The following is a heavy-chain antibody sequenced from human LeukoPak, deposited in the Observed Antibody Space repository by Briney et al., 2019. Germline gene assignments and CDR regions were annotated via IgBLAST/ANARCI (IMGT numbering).Heavy chain of an antibody. J-gene: IGHJ6*02. CDR3: ATYDFSVDDYYGMDV. Sequence: ASVKVSCKASGYTFTSYDSYGITWVRQAPGQGLEWMGWISVDNGNTNSAQKFQGRVTMTTDTSSNTAYMELRSLRSDDTAIYYCATYDFSVDDYYGMDVWGQGTTVTVSS. CDR1: GYTFTSYDSYG. V-gene: IGHV1-18*01. CDR2: ISVDNGNT. D-gene: IGHD3/OR15-3a*01.